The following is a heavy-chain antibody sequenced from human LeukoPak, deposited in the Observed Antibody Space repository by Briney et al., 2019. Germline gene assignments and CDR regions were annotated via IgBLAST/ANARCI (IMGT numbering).Heavy chain of an antibody. D-gene: IGHD2-8*02. Sequence: PSETLSLTCTVSGGSIGSYYWSWIRQPPGKGLEWIGYIYHSGSTNYNPSLKSRVTISVDTSKNQFSLKLSSVTAADTAVYYCARQPLLGSYWFFDLWGRGTLVTVSS. CDR1: GGSIGSYY. J-gene: IGHJ2*01. CDR2: IYHSGST. CDR3: ARQPLLGSYWFFDL. V-gene: IGHV4-59*08.